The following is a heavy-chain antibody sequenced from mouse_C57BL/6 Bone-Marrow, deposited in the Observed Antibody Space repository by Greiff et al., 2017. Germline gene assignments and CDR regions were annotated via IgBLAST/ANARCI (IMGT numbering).Heavy chain of an antibody. D-gene: IGHD6-1*01. CDR1: GYTFTSYW. CDR2: IDPSDSYT. J-gene: IGHJ1*03. V-gene: IGHV1-50*01. Sequence: QVQLQQPGAELVKPGASVKLSCKASGYTFTSYWMQWVKQRPGQGLEWIGEIDPSDSYTNYNQKFKGRATLTVDKPSSTAYMQLSSLTSEDSAVYYCARGHRRYFDVWGTGTTVTVSS. CDR3: ARGHRRYFDV.